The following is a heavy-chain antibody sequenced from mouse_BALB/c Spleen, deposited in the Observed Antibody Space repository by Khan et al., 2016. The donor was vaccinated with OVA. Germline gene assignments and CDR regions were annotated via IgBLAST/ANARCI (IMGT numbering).Heavy chain of an antibody. Sequence: QVQLKQSGAELARPGASVKMSCKASGYTFTTYTMHWVKQRPGQGLEWIGYINPSSGYTNYNQTFKGKATLTADKSSSTAYMQLSSLTSEDSAVYYCAKEAAYCRNDGWFAYWGQGTLVTVSA. CDR3: AKEAAYCRNDGWFAY. CDR2: INPSSGYT. V-gene: IGHV1-4*01. D-gene: IGHD2-14*01. J-gene: IGHJ3*01. CDR1: GYTFTTYT.